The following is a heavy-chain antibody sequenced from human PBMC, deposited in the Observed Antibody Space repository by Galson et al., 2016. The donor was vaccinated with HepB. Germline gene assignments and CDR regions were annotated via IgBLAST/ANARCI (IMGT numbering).Heavy chain of an antibody. CDR2: IKEDGSQK. V-gene: IGHV3-7*04. CDR3: ARAGGVANGYALDI. D-gene: IGHD1-26*01. CDR1: GFTFNSHW. Sequence: LRLSCAVSGFTFNSHWMTRIRQAPGQGLEWVAKIKEDGSQKYYVDSVQGRFTISRDNAKNSLYLQMNSLRAEDTAVYYCARAGGVANGYALDIWGQGTMVSVSS. J-gene: IGHJ3*02.